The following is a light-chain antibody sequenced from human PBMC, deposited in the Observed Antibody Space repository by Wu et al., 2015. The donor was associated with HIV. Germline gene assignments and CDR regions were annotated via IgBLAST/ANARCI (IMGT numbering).Light chain of an antibody. Sequence: SASVGDXVTITCRRVRTLTTYLNWYQQKPGKAPKLLIYDASNLETGVPSRFSGSGSGTDFTLTISNLQPEDIATYYCQQFDNLRLTFGGGTKVEIK. CDR1: RTLTTY. V-gene: IGKV1-33*01. J-gene: IGKJ4*01. CDR2: DAS. CDR3: QQFDNLRLT.